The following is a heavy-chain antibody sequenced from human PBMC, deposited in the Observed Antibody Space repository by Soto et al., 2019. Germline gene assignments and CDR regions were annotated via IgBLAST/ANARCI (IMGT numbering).Heavy chain of an antibody. J-gene: IGHJ4*02. Sequence: PGGSLRLSCAASGFTFSSYSMNWVRQAPGKGLEWVSSISSSSSYIYYADSVKGRFTISRDNAKNSLYLQMNSLRAEDTAVYYCASAGYSYAFFDYWGQGTLVTVSS. CDR1: GFTFSSYS. CDR2: ISSSSSYI. D-gene: IGHD5-18*01. V-gene: IGHV3-21*01. CDR3: ASAGYSYAFFDY.